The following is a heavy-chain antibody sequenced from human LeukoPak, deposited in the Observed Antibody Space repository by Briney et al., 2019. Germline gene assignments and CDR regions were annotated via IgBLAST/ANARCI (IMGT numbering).Heavy chain of an antibody. Sequence: SETLSLTCGVYGGSLSTYYWSWIRQPPGKGLEWIGEINHSGSTNYNPSLKSRVTISVDPSKNQFSLKLSSVTAADTAVYYCARGKNDHPAAGNWFDPWGQGTLVTVSS. V-gene: IGHV4-34*01. J-gene: IGHJ5*02. D-gene: IGHD2-2*01. CDR3: ARGKNDHPAAGNWFDP. CDR1: GGSLSTYY. CDR2: INHSGST.